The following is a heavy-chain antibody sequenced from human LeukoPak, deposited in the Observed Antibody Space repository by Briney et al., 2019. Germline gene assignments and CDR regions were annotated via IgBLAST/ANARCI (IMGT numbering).Heavy chain of an antibody. D-gene: IGHD6-6*01. J-gene: IGHJ5*02. V-gene: IGHV4-59*01. CDR3: AKWGGSSSYWFDP. CDR2: IYYSGST. CDR1: GGSMSSYY. Sequence: SETLSLTCTVSGGSMSSYYWSWIRQPPGKGLEWIGYIYYSGSTNYNPSLKSRVTISVDTSKNQFSLKLSSVTAADTAVYYCAKWGGSSSYWFDPWGQGTLVTVSS.